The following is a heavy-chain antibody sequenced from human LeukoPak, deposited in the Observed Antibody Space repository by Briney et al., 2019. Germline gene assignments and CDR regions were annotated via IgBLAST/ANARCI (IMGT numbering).Heavy chain of an antibody. V-gene: IGHV1-18*01. Sequence: ASVKVSCKASGYTFTSYGISWVRQAPGQGLEWMGWISAYNGNTNYAQKLQGRVTMTTGTSTSTAYMELRSLRSDDTAVYYCARQLSYLYDLDYWGQGTLVTVSS. J-gene: IGHJ4*02. CDR3: ARQLSYLYDLDY. CDR1: GYTFTSYG. CDR2: ISAYNGNT. D-gene: IGHD1-26*01.